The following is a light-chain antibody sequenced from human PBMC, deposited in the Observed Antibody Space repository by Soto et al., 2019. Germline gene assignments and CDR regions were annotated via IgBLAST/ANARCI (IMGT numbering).Light chain of an antibody. CDR2: GAS. CDR3: QQYGSSPEWT. CDR1: QSVSGSY. Sequence: EIVLTQSPGTLSLSPGERATLSCRASQSVSGSYLAWYQQRPGQPPRLLIYGASSRATGISDRFSGWGSGTEFTLTISRLDPEDFAVYYCQQYGSSPEWTFGQGTKVDIK. J-gene: IGKJ1*01. V-gene: IGKV3-20*01.